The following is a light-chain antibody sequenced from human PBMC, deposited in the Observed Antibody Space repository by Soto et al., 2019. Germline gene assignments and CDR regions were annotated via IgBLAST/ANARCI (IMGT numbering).Light chain of an antibody. CDR2: DAF. CDR1: QNVKTR. Sequence: KVMTQSPATLSLSPGERATLSCRARQNVKTRLAWYQQKPGQAPRLLIYDAFTRATGIPARFSGSASGTEFTLTISSLQSEDVAVYYCQQYDELPLTLGGGTKVEIK. J-gene: IGKJ4*01. V-gene: IGKV3-15*01. CDR3: QQYDELPLT.